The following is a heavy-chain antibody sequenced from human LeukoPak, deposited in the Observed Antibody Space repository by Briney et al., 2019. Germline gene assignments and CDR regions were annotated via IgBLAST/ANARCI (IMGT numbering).Heavy chain of an antibody. J-gene: IGHJ4*02. CDR1: GFSLSTSGMR. D-gene: IGHD3-16*01. Sequence: ESGPALVKPTQTLTLTCTFSGFSLSTSGMRVSWIRQPPGKALEWLARIDWDDGKFYSTSLKTRLTISKDTSKNQVVLTMTNMDPVDTATYYCARTRFGLGSYYFDYWGQGTLVTVSS. CDR3: ARTRFGLGSYYFDY. V-gene: IGHV2-70*04. CDR2: IDWDDGK.